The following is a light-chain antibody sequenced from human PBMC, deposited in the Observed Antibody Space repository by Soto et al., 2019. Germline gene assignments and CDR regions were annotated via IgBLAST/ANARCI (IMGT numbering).Light chain of an antibody. CDR1: QTISSW. V-gene: IGKV1-5*03. J-gene: IGKJ1*01. CDR3: QHYNSYSEA. CDR2: KAS. Sequence: DIQMTQSPSTLSGSVGDRVTITCRASQTISSWLAWYQQKPGKAPKLLIYKASTLKSVVPSRYSGSGSGTEFTLTISSLQPDDLATYYRQHYNSYSEAFGQGTKVEL.